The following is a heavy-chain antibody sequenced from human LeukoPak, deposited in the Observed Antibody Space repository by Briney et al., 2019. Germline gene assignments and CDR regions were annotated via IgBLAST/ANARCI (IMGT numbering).Heavy chain of an antibody. V-gene: IGHV1-18*01. CDR3: ARALRYYYGSEGYYFDY. CDR1: GYTFTIYG. J-gene: IGHJ4*02. Sequence: ASVKVSCKASGYTFTIYGISWVRQAPGQGLEWMGWISAYNGNTNYAQKLQGRVTMTTDTSTSTAYMELRSLRSDDTGVYYCARALRYYYGSEGYYFDYWGQGTLVTVSS. D-gene: IGHD3-10*01. CDR2: ISAYNGNT.